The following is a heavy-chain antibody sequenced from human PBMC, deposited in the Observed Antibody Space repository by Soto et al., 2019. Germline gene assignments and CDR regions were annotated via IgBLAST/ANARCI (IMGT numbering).Heavy chain of an antibody. CDR1: GYTFTGYY. CDR3: ARQTRITMVRGVIIDWVEDAPGGDFDP. CDR2: INPNSGGT. V-gene: IGHV1-2*04. J-gene: IGHJ5*02. Sequence: ASVKVSCKASGYTFTGYYMHWVRQAPGQGLEWMGWINPNSGGTNYAQKFQGWVTMTRDTSISTAYMELSRLRSDDTAVYYCARQTRITMVRGVIIDWVEDAPGGDFDPWGQGTLVTVSS. D-gene: IGHD3-10*01.